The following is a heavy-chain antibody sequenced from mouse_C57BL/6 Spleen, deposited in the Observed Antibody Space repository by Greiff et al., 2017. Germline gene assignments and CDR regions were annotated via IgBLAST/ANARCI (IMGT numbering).Heavy chain of an antibody. CDR2: IDPSDSYT. Sequence: QVQLKQPGAELVKPGASVKLSCKASGYTFTSYWMQWVKQRPGQGLEWIGEIDPSDSYTNYNQKFKGKATLTVDTSSSTAYMQLSSLTSEDSAVYYCARDWASRAMDYWGQGTSVTVSS. J-gene: IGHJ4*01. CDR3: ARDWASRAMDY. D-gene: IGHD4-1*01. V-gene: IGHV1-50*01. CDR1: GYTFTSYW.